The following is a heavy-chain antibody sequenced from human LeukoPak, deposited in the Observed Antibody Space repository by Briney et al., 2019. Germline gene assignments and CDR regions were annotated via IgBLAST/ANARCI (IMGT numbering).Heavy chain of an antibody. CDR1: GGSISSGVYY. CDR3: ARETSQKGAHYMDV. D-gene: IGHD3-16*01. CDR2: IYYSGST. V-gene: IGHV4-39*07. Sequence: MSSETLSLTCTVSGGSISSGVYYWGWIRQPPGKGLEWIGSIYYSGSTYYNPSLKSRVTISVDTSKNQFSLKLSSVTAADTAVYYCARETSQKGAHYMDVWGKGTTVTISS. J-gene: IGHJ6*03.